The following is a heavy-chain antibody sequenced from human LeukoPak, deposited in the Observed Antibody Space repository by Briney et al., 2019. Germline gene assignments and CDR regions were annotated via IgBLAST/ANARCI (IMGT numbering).Heavy chain of an antibody. CDR3: AKAYYDILTGYYAPDAFDI. D-gene: IGHD3-9*01. Sequence: GASLRLSCAASGFTFSSYAMSWVRQAPGKGLEWVSAISGSGGSTYYADSEKGRFTISRDNSKNTLYLQMNSLRAEDTAVYYCAKAYYDILTGYYAPDAFDIWGQGTMVTVSS. J-gene: IGHJ3*02. CDR1: GFTFSSYA. CDR2: ISGSGGST. V-gene: IGHV3-23*01.